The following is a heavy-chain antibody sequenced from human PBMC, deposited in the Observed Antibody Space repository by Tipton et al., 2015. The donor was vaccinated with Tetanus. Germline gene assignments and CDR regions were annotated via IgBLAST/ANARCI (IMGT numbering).Heavy chain of an antibody. CDR3: ARGWSECSSWSCSPFDS. D-gene: IGHD2-2*01. CDR2: IYYSGST. Sequence: TLSLTCTVSGGSVRSGDYSWNWIRQRPGKGPEWIGYIYYSGSTYYNPSFKSRVSMSVDTSKNQFSLNLTSVTAADTAVYYCARGWSECSSWSCSPFDSWGQGSLVTVSS. CDR1: GGSVRSGDYS. V-gene: IGHV4-31*03. J-gene: IGHJ4*02.